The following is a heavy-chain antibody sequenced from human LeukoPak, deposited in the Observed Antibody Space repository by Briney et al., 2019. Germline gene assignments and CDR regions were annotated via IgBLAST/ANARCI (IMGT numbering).Heavy chain of an antibody. Sequence: SQTLSLTCTVSGGSISSGSYYWSWIRQPAGEGLEWIGRIYTSGSTNYNPSLKSRVTISVDTSKNQFSLKLSSVTAADTAVYYCARGGGRDFWSGYYRPYYYGMDVWGQGTTVTVSS. CDR2: IYTSGST. V-gene: IGHV4-61*02. D-gene: IGHD3-3*01. CDR1: GGSISSGSYY. J-gene: IGHJ6*02. CDR3: ARGGGRDFWSGYYRPYYYGMDV.